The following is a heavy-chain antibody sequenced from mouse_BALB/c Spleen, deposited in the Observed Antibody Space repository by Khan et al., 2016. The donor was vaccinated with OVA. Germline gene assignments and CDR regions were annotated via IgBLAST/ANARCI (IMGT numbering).Heavy chain of an antibody. CDR1: GFTFSTYA. J-gene: IGHJ3*01. CDR2: ISSDGDYT. V-gene: IGHV5-9-3*01. Sequence: EVQRVESGGGLVKPGGSLTLSCAASGFTFSTYAMSWVRQTPEKRLEWVATISSDGDYTYYPDNVTGRFTISRDNAKNTLYLQMSSLRSEDTAMYYCARSPYGNFAYWGQGTLVTGSA. D-gene: IGHD2-1*01. CDR3: ARSPYGNFAY.